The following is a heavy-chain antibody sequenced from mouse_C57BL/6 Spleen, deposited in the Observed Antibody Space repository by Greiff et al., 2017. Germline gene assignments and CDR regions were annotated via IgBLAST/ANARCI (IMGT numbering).Heavy chain of an antibody. CDR3: ARHNSNDYAMDY. CDR1: GYTFTSYW. J-gene: IGHJ4*01. V-gene: IGHV1-55*01. Sequence: QVQLQQPGAELVKPGASVKMSCKASGYTFTSYWITWVKQRPGQGLEWIGDIYPGSGSTNYNEKFTSKATLTVDTSSSTAYMQLSSLTSEDSAVYYCARHNSNDYAMDYWGQGTSVTVSS. CDR2: IYPGSGST.